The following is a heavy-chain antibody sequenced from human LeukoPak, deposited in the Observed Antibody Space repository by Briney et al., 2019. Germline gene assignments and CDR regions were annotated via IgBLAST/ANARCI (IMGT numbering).Heavy chain of an antibody. Sequence: GGSLRLSCAASGFTFSDYYMSWIRQAPGKGLEWVSYISSSSSYTNYADSVKGRFTISRDNAKNSLYLQMNSPRAEDTAVYYCANYYLDSSGYYGPFAYWGQGTLVTVSS. CDR3: ANYYLDSSGYYGPFAY. CDR1: GFTFSDYY. D-gene: IGHD3-22*01. V-gene: IGHV3-11*03. J-gene: IGHJ4*02. CDR2: ISSSSSYT.